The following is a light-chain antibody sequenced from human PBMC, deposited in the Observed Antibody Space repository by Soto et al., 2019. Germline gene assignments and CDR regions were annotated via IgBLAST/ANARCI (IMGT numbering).Light chain of an antibody. CDR3: QQSFNWPPYP. V-gene: IGKV3-11*01. CDR2: DAS. Sequence: EIVLTQSPATLSLSPGERATLSCRASQSVDNYLAWYQQKPGQAPRLLIYDASNRATGIPARFSGSGSGTDFTLTITSLEPEAFAVYFRQQSFNWPPYPFGQGTKLEIK. CDR1: QSVDNY. J-gene: IGKJ2*01.